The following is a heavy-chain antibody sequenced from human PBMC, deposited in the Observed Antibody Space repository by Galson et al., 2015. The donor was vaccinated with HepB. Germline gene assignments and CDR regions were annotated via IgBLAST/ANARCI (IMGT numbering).Heavy chain of an antibody. CDR1: GGSISSDNW. CDR3: ASVGGVLGIEPR. Sequence: SETLSLTCAVSGGSISSDNWWSWVRQPPGKGLEWIGEIHHSGSTNYNPSLKSRVTISVDKSKNQFSLRLSSVTAADATVYYCASVGGVLGIEPRWGQGTLVTVSS. V-gene: IGHV4-4*02. CDR2: IHHSGST. J-gene: IGHJ4*02. D-gene: IGHD7-27*01.